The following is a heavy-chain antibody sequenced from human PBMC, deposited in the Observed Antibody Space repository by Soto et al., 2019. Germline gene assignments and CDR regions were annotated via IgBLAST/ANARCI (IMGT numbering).Heavy chain of an antibody. V-gene: IGHV4-30-2*01. CDR3: ARLDFRMTWFDP. D-gene: IGHD3-3*01. CDR2: IYHSGST. Sequence: SETLSLTCAVSGGSISSGGYCWSWIRQPPGKGLEWIGYIYHSGSTYYNPSLKSRVTISVDRSKNQFSLKLSSVTAADTAVYYCARLDFRMTWFDPWGQGTLVTVSS. CDR1: GGSISSGGYC. J-gene: IGHJ5*02.